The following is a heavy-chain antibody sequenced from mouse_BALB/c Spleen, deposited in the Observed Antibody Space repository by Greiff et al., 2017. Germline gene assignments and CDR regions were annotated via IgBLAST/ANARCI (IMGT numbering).Heavy chain of an antibody. D-gene: IGHD4-1*01. CDR2: IYPGSGST. V-gene: IGHV1-77*01. CDR1: GYTFTDYV. CDR3: ARGLGLAWFAY. J-gene: IGHJ3*01. Sequence: VKLVESGPELVKPGASVKMSCKASGYTFTDYVISWVKQRTGQGLEWIGEIYPGSGSTYYNEKFKGKATLTADKSSNTAYMQLSSLTSEDSAVYFCARGLGLAWFAYWGQGTLVTVSA.